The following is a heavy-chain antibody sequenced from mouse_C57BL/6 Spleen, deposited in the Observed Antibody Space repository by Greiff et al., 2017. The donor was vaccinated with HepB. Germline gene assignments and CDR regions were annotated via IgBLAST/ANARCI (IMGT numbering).Heavy chain of an antibody. CDR1: GFTFSSYA. Sequence: EVQRVESGGGLVKPGGSLKLSCAASGFTFSSYAMSWVRQTPEKRLEWVATISDGGSYTYYPDNVKGGFTISRDNAKNNLYLQMSHLKSEDTAMYYCAREGLRPVYYFDYWGQGTTLTVSS. D-gene: IGHD3-1*01. V-gene: IGHV5-4*01. CDR2: ISDGGSYT. J-gene: IGHJ2*01. CDR3: AREGLRPVYYFDY.